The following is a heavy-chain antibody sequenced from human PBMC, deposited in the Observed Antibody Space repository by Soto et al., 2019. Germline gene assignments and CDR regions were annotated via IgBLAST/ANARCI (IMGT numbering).Heavy chain of an antibody. CDR1: GFTFTSYT. J-gene: IGHJ4*02. V-gene: IGHV3-23*01. CDR2: ISSSGGNT. Sequence: EVQLLESGGGLVQPGGSLRLSCAVSGFTFTSYTMSWVHQAPGKGLEWVSGISSSGGNTYYADSVKGRFTISRDNSKNTLYLQMNSLRADDTAAYYCARVGTALYFDHWGQGTLVSVSS. CDR3: ARVGTALYFDH. D-gene: IGHD2-21*02.